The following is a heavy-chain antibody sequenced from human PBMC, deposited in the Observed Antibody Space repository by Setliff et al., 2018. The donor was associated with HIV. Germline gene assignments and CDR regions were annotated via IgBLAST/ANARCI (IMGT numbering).Heavy chain of an antibody. CDR3: ARRIYDSGSFPDKNWFDT. CDR1: GDSISSYS. Sequence: PSETLSLTCTVSGDSISSYSWNWIRQSPGGGLEWIGFIFSSGSTKYNPSLQSRVTMSIDTSKNQFSLRLTSVTAADTAVYYCARRIYDSGSFPDKNWFDTWGQGSLVTVSS. V-gene: IGHV4-4*09. CDR2: IFSSGST. D-gene: IGHD3-10*01. J-gene: IGHJ5*02.